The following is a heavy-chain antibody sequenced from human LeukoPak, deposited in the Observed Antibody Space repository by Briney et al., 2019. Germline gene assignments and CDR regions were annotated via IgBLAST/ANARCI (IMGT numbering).Heavy chain of an antibody. Sequence: AGGSLRLSCAASGFTFSSYAMHRVRQAPGKGLEWVAVISYDGSNKYYADSVKGRFTISRDNSKNTLYLQMNSLRAEDTAVYYCARDHSSSWPEYFQHWGQGTLVTVSS. CDR2: ISYDGSNK. V-gene: IGHV3-30-3*01. CDR1: GFTFSSYA. CDR3: ARDHSSSWPEYFQH. J-gene: IGHJ1*01. D-gene: IGHD6-13*01.